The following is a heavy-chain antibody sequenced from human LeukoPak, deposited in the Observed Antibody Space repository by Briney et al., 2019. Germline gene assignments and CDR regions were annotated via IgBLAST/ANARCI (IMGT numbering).Heavy chain of an antibody. V-gene: IGHV4-39*01. D-gene: IGHD1-7*01. CDR1: GGSISSSSYY. CDR3: DLGTSIPRNDAFDI. J-gene: IGHJ3*02. Sequence: SETLSLTCTVSGGSISSSSYYWGWIRQPPGKGLEWIGSIYYSGSTYYNPSLKSRVTISVDTSKNQFSPKLSSVTAADTAVYHCDLGTSIPRNDAFDIWGQGTMVTVSS. CDR2: IYYSGST.